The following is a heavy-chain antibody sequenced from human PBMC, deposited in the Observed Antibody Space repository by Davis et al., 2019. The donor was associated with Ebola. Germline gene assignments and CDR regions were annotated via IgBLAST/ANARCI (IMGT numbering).Heavy chain of an antibody. Sequence: GESLKISCKGSGYTFSSFWMNWVRQASGKGLEWVGRIRSKANSYATAYAASVKGRFTISRDDSKNTAYLQMNSLKTEDTAVYYCTTTTVTSDYWGQGTLVTVSS. CDR2: IRSKANSYAT. D-gene: IGHD4-17*01. J-gene: IGHJ4*02. V-gene: IGHV3-73*01. CDR1: GYTFSSFW. CDR3: TTTTVTSDY.